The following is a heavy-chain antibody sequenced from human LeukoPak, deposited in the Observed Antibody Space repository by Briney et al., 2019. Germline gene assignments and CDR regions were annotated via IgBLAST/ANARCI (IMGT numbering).Heavy chain of an antibody. D-gene: IGHD7-27*01. Sequence: ASVNVSCKASGYTFTSYDINWVRQATGQGLEWIGWMSPNSGNTGYAQKFQGRVTMTRDTSIGTAYLELSSLKSEDTAVYYCARTPPNWGADYWGQGTLVTVSS. V-gene: IGHV1-8*01. CDR1: GYTFTSYD. CDR3: ARTPPNWGADY. CDR2: MSPNSGNT. J-gene: IGHJ4*02.